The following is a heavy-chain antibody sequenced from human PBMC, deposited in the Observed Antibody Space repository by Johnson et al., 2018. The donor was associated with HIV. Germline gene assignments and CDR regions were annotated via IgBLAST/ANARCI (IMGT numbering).Heavy chain of an antibody. CDR3: ARDQTGVTTI. CDR2: IYCGGRT. CDR1: GFSVSSNY. J-gene: IGHJ3*02. V-gene: IGHV3-66*02. Sequence: VQLVESGGGLVQPGGSLRLSCSASGFSVSSNYMSWVRQAPVKGLAWVSSIYCGGRTYYADSVKGRFSISRDNSKNTLYLQMNSLRAEDTAVYYCARDQTGVTTIWGQGTMVTVS. D-gene: IGHD7-27*01.